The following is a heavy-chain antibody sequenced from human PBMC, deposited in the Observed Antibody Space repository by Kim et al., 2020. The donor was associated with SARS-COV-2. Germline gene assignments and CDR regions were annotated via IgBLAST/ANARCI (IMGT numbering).Heavy chain of an antibody. V-gene: IGHV4-59*01. CDR2: IYYSGST. J-gene: IGHJ4*02. D-gene: IGHD5-12*01. Sequence: SETLSLTCTVSGGSISSYYWSWIRQPPGKGLEWIGYIYYSGSTNYNPSLKSRVTISVDTSKNQFSLKLSSVTAADTAVYYCARDKYSGYGPYFDYWGQGTLVTVSS. CDR1: GGSISSYY. CDR3: ARDKYSGYGPYFDY.